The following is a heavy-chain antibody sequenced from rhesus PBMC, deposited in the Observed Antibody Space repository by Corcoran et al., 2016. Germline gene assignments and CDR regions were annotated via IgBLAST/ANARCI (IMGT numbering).Heavy chain of an antibody. D-gene: IGHD6-13*01. CDR1: GFTFSSYG. Sequence: EVQLVESGGGLVQPGGSLRLSWAAFGFTFSSYGMSWVCQAQGKGLEWVSSISRASSYIYYDDSVKGRFPISRDNAKNSLSLQMNSLRAEDTAVYYCTSDRSSSWFDYWGQGVLVTVSS. V-gene: IGHV3S16*01. CDR2: ISRASSYI. CDR3: TSDRSSSWFDY. J-gene: IGHJ4*01.